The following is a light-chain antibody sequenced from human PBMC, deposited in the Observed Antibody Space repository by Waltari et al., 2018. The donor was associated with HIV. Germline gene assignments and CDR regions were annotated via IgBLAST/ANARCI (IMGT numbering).Light chain of an antibody. CDR2: GNK. CDR1: SSNIGADSD. J-gene: IGLJ2*01. V-gene: IGLV1-40*01. Sequence: QSVLTQPPSVSGAPGQRVTISCTGGSSNIGADSDVHWYQQIPGTAPKLLISGNKNRPSGVPDRFSASKSGTSASLAITGLQAEDEADYFCQSYDRSLSASVVFGGGTKLTVL. CDR3: QSYDRSLSASVV.